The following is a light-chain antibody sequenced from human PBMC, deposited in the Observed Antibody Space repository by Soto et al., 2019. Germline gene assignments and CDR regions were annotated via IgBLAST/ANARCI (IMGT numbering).Light chain of an antibody. J-gene: IGKJ1*01. CDR2: GAS. Sequence: EIVLTQSPGTLSLSPGERATLSCRASQSVTSNYLAWYQQEPGQAPRLLIYGASSRATGIPDGFSGSGSGTDFTLTISRLEPEDFAVYYCQHYGYSPATFGLGTKVDIK. V-gene: IGKV3-20*01. CDR3: QHYGYSPAT. CDR1: QSVTSNY.